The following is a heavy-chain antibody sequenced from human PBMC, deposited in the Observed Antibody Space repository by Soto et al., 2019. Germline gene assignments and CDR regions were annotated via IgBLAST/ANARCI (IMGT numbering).Heavy chain of an antibody. CDR3: ARVGSASGSGEVRGAFYI. V-gene: IGHV1-2*04. CDR2: INPNSGGT. Sequence: ASVKVSCKASGYTFTGYYMHWVRQAPGQGLEWMGWINPNSGGTNYAQKFQGWVTMTRDTSISTAYMELSRLRSDDAAVYYCARVGSASGSGEVRGAFYILGQGTIVTVSS. D-gene: IGHD7-27*01. CDR1: GYTFTGYY. J-gene: IGHJ3*02.